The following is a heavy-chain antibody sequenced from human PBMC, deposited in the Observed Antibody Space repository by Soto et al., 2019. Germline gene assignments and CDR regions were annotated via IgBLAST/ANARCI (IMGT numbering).Heavy chain of an antibody. J-gene: IGHJ4*02. Sequence: PGGSLRLSCVASGFTYISDWRSWVRQAPGKGLEWVANIKEDGSERYYVDSVKGRFTISRDNAKNSLYLQMNSLRAEDMAVYYCARATGADKEDYWGQGTLVTVSS. CDR2: IKEDGSER. CDR3: ARATGADKEDY. V-gene: IGHV3-7*04. CDR1: GFTYISDW. D-gene: IGHD3-10*01.